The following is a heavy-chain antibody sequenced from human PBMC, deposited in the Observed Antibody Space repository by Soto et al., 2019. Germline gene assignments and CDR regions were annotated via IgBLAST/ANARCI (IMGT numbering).Heavy chain of an antibody. CDR2: IYWNDEN. Sequence: QITLKESGPTLVKPTQPLTLTCTVSGFSLSTSGMGVAWIRQPPGKALEWLGIIYWNDENRFGPSLKNRLTITKDTSKNQVVLTMTNMDPADTGTYYCAHRRGNSYYNYWGQGTLVTVSS. CDR3: AHRRGNSYYNY. V-gene: IGHV2-5*01. D-gene: IGHD3-22*01. CDR1: GFSLSTSGMG. J-gene: IGHJ4*02.